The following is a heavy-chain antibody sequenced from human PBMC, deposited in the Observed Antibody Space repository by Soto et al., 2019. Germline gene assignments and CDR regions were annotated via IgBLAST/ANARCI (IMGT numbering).Heavy chain of an antibody. Sequence: SGPTLVNPTQTLTLTCTFSGFSLSTSGMRVSWIRQPPGKALEWLARIDWDDDKFYSTSLKTRLTISKDTSKNQVVLTMTNMDPVDTATYYCARINGGNSYGSYGMDVWGQGTTVTVSS. CDR2: IDWDDDK. V-gene: IGHV2-70*04. CDR1: GFSLSTSGMR. D-gene: IGHD2-21*02. J-gene: IGHJ6*02. CDR3: ARINGGNSYGSYGMDV.